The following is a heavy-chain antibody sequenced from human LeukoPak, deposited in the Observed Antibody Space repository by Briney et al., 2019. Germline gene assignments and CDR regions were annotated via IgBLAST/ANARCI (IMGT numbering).Heavy chain of an antibody. D-gene: IGHD2-15*01. Sequence: GGSLRLSCAASGFTFSSYAMHWVRQAPGKGLEWVSSVSGSGGSTYYGDAVKGRFTISRDNSKNTLYLQMNSLRAEDTAVYYCAKQGSGCSGGSCYFLRGEYYYMDVWGKGTTVTISS. V-gene: IGHV3-23*01. CDR2: VSGSGGST. CDR3: AKQGSGCSGGSCYFLRGEYYYMDV. J-gene: IGHJ6*03. CDR1: GFTFSSYA.